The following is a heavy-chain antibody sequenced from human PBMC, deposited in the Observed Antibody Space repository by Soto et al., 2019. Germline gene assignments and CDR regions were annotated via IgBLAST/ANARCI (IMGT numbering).Heavy chain of an antibody. CDR2: IWYDGSNK. J-gene: IGHJ4*02. D-gene: IGHD3-22*01. CDR3: ARAINYYDSSGLFDY. CDR1: GFTFSSYG. Sequence: GSLRLSCAASGFTFSSYGMHWVRQAPGKGLEWVAVIWYDGSNKYYADSVKGRFTISRDNSKNTLYLQMNSLRAEDTAVYYCARAINYYDSSGLFDYWGQGTLVTVSS. V-gene: IGHV3-33*01.